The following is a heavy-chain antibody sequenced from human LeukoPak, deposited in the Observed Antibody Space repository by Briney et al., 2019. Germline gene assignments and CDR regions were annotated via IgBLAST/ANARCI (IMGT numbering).Heavy chain of an antibody. D-gene: IGHD7-27*01. CDR1: GGSFSGYY. CDR2: INHSGST. J-gene: IGHJ4*02. V-gene: IGHV4-34*01. Sequence: KASETLSLTCAVYGGSFSGYYWSWIRQPPGKGLEWIGEINHSGSTNYNPSLKSRVTISVDTSKNQFSLKLSSVTAADTAVYYCARDGPPLTGDGVDYWGQGTLVTVSS. CDR3: ARDGPPLTGDGVDY.